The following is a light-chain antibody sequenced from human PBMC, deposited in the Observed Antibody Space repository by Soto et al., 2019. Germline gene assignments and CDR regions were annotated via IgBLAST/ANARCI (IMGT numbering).Light chain of an antibody. CDR2: AGS. Sequence: DIQMTQSPSSLSTSVGGRVTITCRASQSISRYLNWYQQKPGKAPKLLIYAGSRLQGGVPSRFSGSGSGTDFTLTISSLQAEDFSTYYFHQSYSTPLTFGGETKVDIK. J-gene: IGKJ4*01. V-gene: IGKV1-39*01. CDR1: QSISRY. CDR3: HQSYSTPLT.